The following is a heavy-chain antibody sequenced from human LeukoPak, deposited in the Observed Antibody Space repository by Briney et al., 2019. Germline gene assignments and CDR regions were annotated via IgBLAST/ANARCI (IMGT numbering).Heavy chain of an antibody. V-gene: IGHV3-7*01. D-gene: IGHD6-13*01. CDR1: GFTFSSYW. CDR2: IKQDGSEK. CDR3: ARDASSSWYGEIDP. Sequence: GGSLRLSCAASGFTFSSYWMSWVRQAPGKGLEWVANIKQDGSEKYYVGSVKGRFTISRDNAKNSLYLQMNSLRAEDTAVYYCARDASSSWYGEIDPWGQGTLVTVSS. J-gene: IGHJ5*02.